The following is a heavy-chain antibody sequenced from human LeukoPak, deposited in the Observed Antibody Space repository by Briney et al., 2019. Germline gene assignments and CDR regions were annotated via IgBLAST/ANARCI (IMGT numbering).Heavy chain of an antibody. CDR3: ARVGVRFWEAFDI. J-gene: IGHJ3*02. D-gene: IGHD3-3*01. CDR1: GGSFSGYY. V-gene: IGHV4-34*09. Sequence: SETLSLTCAVYGGSFSGYYWSWIRQPPGKGLEWIGEINHSGSTNYNPSLKSRLTISVDTSKNQFSLTLSSVTAADTALYYCARVGVRFWEAFDIWGQGTLVTVSS. CDR2: INHSGST.